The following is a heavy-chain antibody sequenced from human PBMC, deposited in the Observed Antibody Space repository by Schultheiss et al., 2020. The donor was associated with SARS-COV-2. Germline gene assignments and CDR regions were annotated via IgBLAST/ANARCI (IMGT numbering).Heavy chain of an antibody. CDR3: ARDRRRSGYDSRVQTSYYGMDV. D-gene: IGHD5-12*01. V-gene: IGHV4-39*07. CDR2: IYYSGST. Sequence: SETLSLICAVSGDSIRRSRYYWGWIRQPPGKGLEWIGSIYYSGSTYYNPSLKSRVTISVDTSKNQFSLKLSSVTAADTAVYYCARDRRRSGYDSRVQTSYYGMDVWGQGTTVTVSS. J-gene: IGHJ6*02. CDR1: GDSIRRSRYY.